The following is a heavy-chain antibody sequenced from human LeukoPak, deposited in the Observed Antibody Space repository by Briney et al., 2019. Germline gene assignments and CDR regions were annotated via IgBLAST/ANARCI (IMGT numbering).Heavy chain of an antibody. CDR2: INTDGSTT. V-gene: IGHV3-74*01. CDR3: ARDIEFST. D-gene: IGHD3-3*02. CDR1: GFTFSSYW. Sequence: GGSLRLSCAASGFTFSSYWMHWVRQAPGKGLLWVSRINTDGSTTDYADSVKGRFTISRDNYKDTLYLQMNSLRAEDTAMYYCARDIEFSTWGLGTMVTVSS. J-gene: IGHJ3*01.